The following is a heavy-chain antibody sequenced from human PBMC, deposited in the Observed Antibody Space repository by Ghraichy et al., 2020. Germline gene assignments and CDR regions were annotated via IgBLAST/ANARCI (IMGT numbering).Heavy chain of an antibody. D-gene: IGHD6-19*01. CDR2: INPNSNGT. CDR1: GYTFTGYY. V-gene: IGHV1-2*02. Sequence: ASVKVSCKASGYTFTGYYMHWVRQAPGQGLEWMGWINPNSNGTHYAQKFQGRVTMTGDTSISTAYMELSRLRSDDTAVYYCARDRIAVAGNFPDAFDIWGQGTMVTVSS. J-gene: IGHJ3*02. CDR3: ARDRIAVAGNFPDAFDI.